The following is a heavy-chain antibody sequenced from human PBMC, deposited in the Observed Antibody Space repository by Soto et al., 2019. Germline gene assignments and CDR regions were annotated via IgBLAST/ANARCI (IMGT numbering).Heavy chain of an antibody. Sequence: QVQLVQSGAEVKKPGASVKVSCKASGYTFTGYYVHWVRRAPGQGLEWMGWINPNSGGTNYAQKFQGRVTITADESTSTAYMELSSLRSEDTAVYYCARMVRGTFAFDIWGQGTMVTVSS. CDR3: ARMVRGTFAFDI. D-gene: IGHD3-10*01. CDR1: GYTFTGYY. J-gene: IGHJ3*02. V-gene: IGHV1-2*02. CDR2: INPNSGGT.